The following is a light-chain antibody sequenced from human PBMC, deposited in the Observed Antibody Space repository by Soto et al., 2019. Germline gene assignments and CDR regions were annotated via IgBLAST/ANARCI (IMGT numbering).Light chain of an antibody. CDR1: SSDVGGYNY. J-gene: IGLJ1*01. V-gene: IGLV2-14*01. CDR2: DVN. Sequence: QSALTQPASVSGSPGQSITISCTGTSSDVGGYNYVSWFQQHPGKAPKLMIYDVNNRPSGVSNRFSGSKSGNTASLTISGLQAEDEADYYCNSYTSSSTDVFGTGTKVTVL. CDR3: NSYTSSSTDV.